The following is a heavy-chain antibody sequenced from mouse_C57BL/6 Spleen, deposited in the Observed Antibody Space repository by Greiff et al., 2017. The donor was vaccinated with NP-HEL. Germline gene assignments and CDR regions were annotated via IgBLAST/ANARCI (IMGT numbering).Heavy chain of an antibody. D-gene: IGHD1-1*01. CDR2: IYPSDSET. J-gene: IGHJ2*01. CDR3: AREDYYGSSPFDY. CDR1: GYTFTSYW. Sequence: QVQLQQPGAELVRPGSSVKLSCKASGYTFTSYWMDWVKQRPGQGLEWIGNIYPSDSETHYNQKFKDKATLTVDKSSSTAYMQLSSLTSEDSAVYYCAREDYYGSSPFDYWGQGTTLTVSS. V-gene: IGHV1-61*01.